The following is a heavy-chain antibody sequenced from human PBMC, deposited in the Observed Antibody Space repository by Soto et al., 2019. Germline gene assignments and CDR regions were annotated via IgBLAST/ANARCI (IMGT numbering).Heavy chain of an antibody. CDR3: AREVFDYYFDY. Sequence: GGSLRLSCAASGFTVSSNYMSWVRQAPGKGLEWVSVIYSGGSTYYADSVKGRFTISRDNSKNTLYLQMNSLRAEDTAVYYCAREVFDYYFDYWGQGTLVTVSS. CDR1: GFTVSSNY. V-gene: IGHV3-66*01. J-gene: IGHJ4*02. CDR2: IYSGGST. D-gene: IGHD3-9*01.